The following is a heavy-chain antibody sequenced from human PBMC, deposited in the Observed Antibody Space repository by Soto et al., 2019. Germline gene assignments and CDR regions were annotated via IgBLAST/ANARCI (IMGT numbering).Heavy chain of an antibody. J-gene: IGHJ4*02. D-gene: IGHD3-10*01. CDR2: ISAYNGNT. CDR1: GYTFTSYG. CDR3: ARTPPHFYGSGSYPYLYY. V-gene: IGHV1-18*01. Sequence: GASLKASCKASGYTFTSYGISWVRQAPGQGLEWMGWISAYNGNTNYAQKLQGRVTMTTDTSTSTAYMELRSLRSDDTAVYYCARTPPHFYGSGSYPYLYYWGQGTLVTVSS.